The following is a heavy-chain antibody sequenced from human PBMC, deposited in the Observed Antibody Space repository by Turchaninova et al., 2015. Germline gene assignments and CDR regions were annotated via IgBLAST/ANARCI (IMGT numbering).Heavy chain of an antibody. D-gene: IGHD2-2*02. V-gene: IGHV4-59*01. J-gene: IGHJ5*02. CDR2: IHYSGST. CDR3: ARGGRCSAANCYNTWCDP. Sequence: GGSITSDYWSWIRQPPGKGLEWIGNIHYSGSTNYNPSLNSRVTISVDTSKNQMSLKLSSVTAADTAVYFCARGGRCSAANCYNTWCDPWGQGTLVTV. CDR1: GGSITSDY.